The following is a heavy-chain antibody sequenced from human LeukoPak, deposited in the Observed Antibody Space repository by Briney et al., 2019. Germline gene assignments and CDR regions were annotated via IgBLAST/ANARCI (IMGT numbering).Heavy chain of an antibody. Sequence: GGSLRLSCAASGFTFSSYAMSWVRQAPGKGLEWVSAISGSGGSTYYADSVKGRFTISRDNSKNTLYLQMSSLRAEDTAVYYCAKDREGSGSYYDAFDIWGQGTMVTVSS. CDR3: AKDREGSGSYYDAFDI. J-gene: IGHJ3*02. D-gene: IGHD3-10*01. V-gene: IGHV3-23*01. CDR2: ISGSGGST. CDR1: GFTFSSYA.